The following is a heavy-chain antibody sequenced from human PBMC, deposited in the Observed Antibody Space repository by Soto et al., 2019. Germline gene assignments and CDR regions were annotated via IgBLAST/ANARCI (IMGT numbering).Heavy chain of an antibody. CDR3: AKGFEGSWIQLWLPGAFDI. Sequence: EVQLLESGGALVRLGGSRSLSCAASGLPFGAYPLSWFRRAPGRGLEWVSTISGSGGSTYYADSVKGRFTISRDNSKNTLYLQMNSLRAEDTAVYYCAKGFEGSWIQLWLPGAFDIWGQGTMVTVSS. J-gene: IGHJ3*02. CDR2: ISGSGGST. D-gene: IGHD5-18*01. CDR1: GLPFGAYP. V-gene: IGHV3-23*01.